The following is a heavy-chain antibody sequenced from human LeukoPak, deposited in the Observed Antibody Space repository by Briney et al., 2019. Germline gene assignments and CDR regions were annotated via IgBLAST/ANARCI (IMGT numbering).Heavy chain of an antibody. CDR1: GFTFSSYS. CDR3: AREMTRITMVRGAHMDV. J-gene: IGHJ6*02. Sequence: GGSLRLSCAASGFTFSSYSMNWVRQAPGKGLEWVSSISSSSSYIYYADSVKGRFTISRDNAKNSLYLQMNSLRAEDTAVYYCAREMTRITMVRGAHMDVWGQGTTVTVSS. V-gene: IGHV3-21*04. CDR2: ISSSSSYI. D-gene: IGHD3-10*01.